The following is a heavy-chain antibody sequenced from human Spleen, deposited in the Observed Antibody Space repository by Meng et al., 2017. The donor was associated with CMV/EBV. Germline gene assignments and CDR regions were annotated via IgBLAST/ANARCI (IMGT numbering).Heavy chain of an antibody. CDR2: IKKDGSEK. J-gene: IGHJ4*02. V-gene: IGHV3-7*01. CDR3: AREPGYYDGNDYTGEKDF. Sequence: GGSLKISCAASGFTFSRYWMSWVRQAPGKGLEWVANIKKDGSEKYYVDSVKGRFTISRDNSKNSLYLQMNSLRAEDTALYYCAREPGYYDGNDYTGEKDFWGQGTLVTVSS. D-gene: IGHD3-22*01. CDR1: GFTFSRYW.